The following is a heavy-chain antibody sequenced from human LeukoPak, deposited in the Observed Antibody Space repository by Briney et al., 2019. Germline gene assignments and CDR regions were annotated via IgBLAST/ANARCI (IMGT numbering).Heavy chain of an antibody. D-gene: IGHD6-19*01. CDR2: ISCDGSNK. CDR3: ARDRYSSGWTLSYYYYYGMDV. J-gene: IGHJ6*04. V-gene: IGHV3-30-3*01. Sequence: GGSLRLSCAASGFTFSSYAMHWVRQAPGKGLEWVAVISCDGSNKYYADSVKGRFTISRDNSKNTLYLQMNSLRAEDTAVYYCARDRYSSGWTLSYYYYYGMDVWGXGTTVTVSS. CDR1: GFTFSSYA.